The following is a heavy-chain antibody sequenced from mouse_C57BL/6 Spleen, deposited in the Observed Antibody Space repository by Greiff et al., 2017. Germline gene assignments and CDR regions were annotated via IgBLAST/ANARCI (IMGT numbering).Heavy chain of an antibody. CDR3: ARSDSSGHFDY. J-gene: IGHJ2*01. CDR1: GYTFTSYT. Sequence: QVQLQQSGAELARPGASVKMSCKASGYTFTSYTMHWVKQRPGQGPEWIGYINPSSGYTKYNQKFKDKATLTADKSSSTAYMQLSSLTSEDSAVYYCARSDSSGHFDYWGQGTTLTVSS. CDR2: INPSSGYT. V-gene: IGHV1-4*01. D-gene: IGHD3-2*02.